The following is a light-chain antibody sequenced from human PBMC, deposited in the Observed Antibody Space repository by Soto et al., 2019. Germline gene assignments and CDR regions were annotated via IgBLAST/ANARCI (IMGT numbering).Light chain of an antibody. J-gene: IGLJ2*01. CDR2: DVS. Sequence: QSVLTQPASVSGSPGQSITISCTGTSSDVGGYNYVSWYKQHPGKAPKLMIYDVSNRPSGVSNRFSGSKSGNTASLTISGLQAEDEADYYCSSSTSSSTLVVFGGGTKVTVL. CDR3: SSSTSSSTLVV. V-gene: IGLV2-14*01. CDR1: SSDVGGYNY.